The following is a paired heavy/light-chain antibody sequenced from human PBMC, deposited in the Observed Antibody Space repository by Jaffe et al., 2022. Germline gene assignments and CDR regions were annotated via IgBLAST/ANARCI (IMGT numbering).Heavy chain of an antibody. CDR1: GYSISSGYY. CDR2: IYHSGST. CDR3: ASLDGLLWFGEGSPFDY. D-gene: IGHD3-10*01. J-gene: IGHJ4*02. V-gene: IGHV4-38-2*01. Sequence: QVQLQESGPGLVKPSETLSLTCAVSGYSISSGYYWGWIRQPPGKGLEWIGSIYHSGSTYYNPSLKSRVTISVDTSKNQFSLKLSSVTAADTAVYYCASLDGLLWFGEGSPFDYWGQGTLVTVSS.
Light chain of an antibody. J-gene: IGLJ3*02. V-gene: IGLV1-47*01. CDR3: AAWDDSLSGPWV. CDR2: RNN. CDR1: SSNIGSNY. Sequence: QSVLTQPPSASGTPGQRVTISCSGSSSNIGSNYVYWYQQLPGTAPKLLIYRNNQRPSGVPDRFSGSKSGTSASLAISGLRSEDEADYYCAAWDDSLSGPWVFGGGTKLTVL.